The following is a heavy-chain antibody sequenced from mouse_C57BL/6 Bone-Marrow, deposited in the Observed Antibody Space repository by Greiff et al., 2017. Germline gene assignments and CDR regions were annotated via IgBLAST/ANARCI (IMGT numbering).Heavy chain of an antibody. CDR3: AKMGEYGNFSMDY. J-gene: IGHJ4*01. CDR1: GFSLTSYG. V-gene: IGHV2-5*01. CDR2: IWRGGST. D-gene: IGHD2-1*01. Sequence: VQLQQSGPGLVQPSQSLSITCTVSGFSLTSYGVHWVRQSPGKGLEWLGVIWRGGSTDYNAAFMSRLSITKDNSKSQVFFKMNRLQADDTAIYYCAKMGEYGNFSMDYWGQGTSVTVSS.